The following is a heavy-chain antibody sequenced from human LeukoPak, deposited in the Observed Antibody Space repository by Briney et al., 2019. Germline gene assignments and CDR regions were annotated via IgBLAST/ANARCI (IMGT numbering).Heavy chain of an antibody. CDR2: ISSSSSYI. J-gene: IGHJ4*02. D-gene: IGHD5-12*01. V-gene: IGHV3-21*01. Sequence: GGSLRLSCAASGFTFSSYSMNWVRQATGKGLEWVSSISSSSSYIYYADSVKGRFTISRDNAKNSLYLQMNSLRAEDTAVYYCASLPSGYAGDYWGQGTLVTVSS. CDR1: GFTFSSYS. CDR3: ASLPSGYAGDY.